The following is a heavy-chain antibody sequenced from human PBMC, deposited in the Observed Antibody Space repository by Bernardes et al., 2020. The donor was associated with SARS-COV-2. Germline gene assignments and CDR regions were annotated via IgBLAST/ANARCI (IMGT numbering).Heavy chain of an antibody. CDR2: IYPGDSDT. Sequence: GESLQISCKGSDYTFTNYWIGWVRQMPGKGLEWMGIIYPGDSDTKYSPSFQGRVTISADKSVNTAYLQWSSLKASDTAIYYCAGRRYGDFGVDVWGQGTTVTVSS. CDR1: DYTFTNYW. J-gene: IGHJ6*02. D-gene: IGHD4-17*01. V-gene: IGHV5-51*01. CDR3: AGRRYGDFGVDV.